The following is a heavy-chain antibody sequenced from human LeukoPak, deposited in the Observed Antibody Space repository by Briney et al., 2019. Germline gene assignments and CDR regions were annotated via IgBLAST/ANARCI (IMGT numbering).Heavy chain of an antibody. CDR2: ISSSSSYI. CDR1: GFTFSIYS. V-gene: IGHV3-21*01. J-gene: IGHJ4*02. CDR3: AREDSYGYFSVDY. D-gene: IGHD5-18*01. Sequence: GGSLRLSCAASGFTFSIYSMNWVRQAPGKGLEWASSISSSSSYIYYADSVKGRFTISRDNAKNSLYLQMNSLRAEDTAVYYCAREDSYGYFSVDYWGQGTLVTVSS.